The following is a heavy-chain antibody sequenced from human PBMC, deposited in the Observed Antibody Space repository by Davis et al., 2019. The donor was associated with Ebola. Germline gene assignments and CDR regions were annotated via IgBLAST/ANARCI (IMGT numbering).Heavy chain of an antibody. V-gene: IGHV3-64*04. Sequence: GGSLRLSCSASGFTFSSYAMHWVRQAPGKGLEYVSAISSNGGSTYYADSVKGRFTISRDNSKKTLYLQMNSLRAEDTAVYYCAKPIAAAGIFYIHYYYGMDVWGQGTTVTVFS. J-gene: IGHJ6*02. CDR2: ISSNGGST. CDR1: GFTFSSYA. D-gene: IGHD6-13*01. CDR3: AKPIAAAGIFYIHYYYGMDV.